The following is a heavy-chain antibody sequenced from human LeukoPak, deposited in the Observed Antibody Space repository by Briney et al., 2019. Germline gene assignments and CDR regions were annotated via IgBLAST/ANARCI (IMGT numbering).Heavy chain of an antibody. V-gene: IGHV4-38-2*02. CDR2: IHHSGST. Sequence: SETLSLTCIVSGYSISSDYYWGWIRQPPGKGLEWIGIIHHSGSTNSNPSLKTRVTISVDTSKNQFSLKLTSVTAADTAVYYCARFRNDYGDYGWFDPWGQGTLVTVSS. CDR3: ARFRNDYGDYGWFDP. J-gene: IGHJ5*02. D-gene: IGHD4-17*01. CDR1: GYSISSDYY.